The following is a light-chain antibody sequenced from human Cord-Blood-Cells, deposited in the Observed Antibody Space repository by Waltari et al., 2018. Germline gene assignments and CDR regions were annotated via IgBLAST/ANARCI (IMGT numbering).Light chain of an antibody. V-gene: IGKV1-33*01. CDR2: DAS. CDR3: QQYDNLPFT. CDR1: QDISNY. Sequence: DIQMTQSPSSLSASVGDRVTITCQVRQDISNYLNWYQQKPGKAPKLLIYDASNLETGVPSRFSGSGSGTDFTFTISSLQPEDIATYYCQQYDNLPFTFGPGTKVDIK. J-gene: IGKJ3*01.